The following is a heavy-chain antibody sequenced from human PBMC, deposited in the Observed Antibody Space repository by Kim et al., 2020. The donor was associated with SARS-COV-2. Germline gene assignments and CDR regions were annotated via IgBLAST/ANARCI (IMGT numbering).Heavy chain of an antibody. D-gene: IGHD3-9*01. V-gene: IGHV3-23*01. CDR3: AKDRGYFDWLLAPAGAFDI. Sequence: GRFTISRDNSKNTLYLQMNSLRAEDTAVYYCAKDRGYFDWLLAPAGAFDIWGQGTMVTVSS. J-gene: IGHJ3*02.